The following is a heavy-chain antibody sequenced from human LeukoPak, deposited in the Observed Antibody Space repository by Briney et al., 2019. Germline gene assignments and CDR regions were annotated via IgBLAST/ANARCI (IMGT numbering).Heavy chain of an antibody. CDR3: ARGGSGNWNAPFDY. V-gene: IGHV3-13*03. Sequence: SGGSLRLSCAACGFTFSSYDMHWVRQATGKGLEWVSAIGTAGDTYYPGSVKGQFTISRDNAKNSLYLQMNSLRAEDTAVYYCARGGSGNWNAPFDYWGQGTLVTVSS. J-gene: IGHJ4*02. CDR2: IGTAGDT. CDR1: GFTFSSYD. D-gene: IGHD1-1*01.